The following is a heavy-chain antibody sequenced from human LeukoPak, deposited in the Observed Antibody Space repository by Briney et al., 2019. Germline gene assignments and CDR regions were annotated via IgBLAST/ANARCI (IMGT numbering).Heavy chain of an antibody. V-gene: IGHV1-69*02. Sequence: GASVKVSCKASGYTFTGYYMHWVRQAPGQGLEWMGRIIPTLGIANYAQKFQGRVTITADKSTSTAYMELSSLRSEDTAVYYCAIMGRKWELLHDYWGQGTLVTVSS. D-gene: IGHD1-26*01. CDR2: IIPTLGIA. J-gene: IGHJ4*02. CDR1: GYTFTGYY. CDR3: AIMGRKWELLHDY.